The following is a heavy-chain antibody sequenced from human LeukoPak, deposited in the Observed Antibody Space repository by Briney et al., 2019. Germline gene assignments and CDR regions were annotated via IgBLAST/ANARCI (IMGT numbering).Heavy chain of an antibody. J-gene: IGHJ4*02. CDR2: ISGSGGDT. D-gene: IGHD3-10*01. CDR3: AKDRVVRGVMGAGGY. V-gene: IGHV3-23*01. Sequence: GGSLRLSCAASGFTFSSYAMSWVRQAPGKGLEWVSAISGSGGDTYYADSVKGRFTISRDNSKDTLYLQMNSLRAEDTAVYYCAKDRVVRGVMGAGGYWGQGTLVTVSS. CDR1: GFTFSSYA.